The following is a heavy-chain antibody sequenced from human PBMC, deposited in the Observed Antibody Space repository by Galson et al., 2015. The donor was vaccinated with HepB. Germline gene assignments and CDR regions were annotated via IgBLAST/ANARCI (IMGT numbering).Heavy chain of an antibody. V-gene: IGHV1-3*01. D-gene: IGHD3-22*01. Sequence: SVKVSCKASGYTFTNYAMHWVRQAPGQRLEWMGWINAGNGNTKYSQKFQGRVTITRDTSASTVYMDLSSLRSEDTAVYYCARDGKSSDYLDWGQGTLVTVSS. CDR3: ARDGKSSDYLD. CDR1: GYTFTNYA. J-gene: IGHJ4*02. CDR2: INAGNGNT.